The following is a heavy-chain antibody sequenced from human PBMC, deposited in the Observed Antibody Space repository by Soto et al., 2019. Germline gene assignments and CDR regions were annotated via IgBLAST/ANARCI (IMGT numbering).Heavy chain of an antibody. V-gene: IGHV3-74*01. CDR1: RFTFSNSW. CDR2: INSDGSTT. Sequence: EVQLVESGGGLVQPGGSLRLSCTASRFTFSNSWMYWVRQAPGKGLVWVSRINSDGSTTTYADSVKVRFTISRDNAKNTLYLQMNSLRTEATAVYYCTRSYVMAPYAFDIWGQGTLVTVSS. J-gene: IGHJ3*02. D-gene: IGHD2-21*01. CDR3: TRSYVMAPYAFDI.